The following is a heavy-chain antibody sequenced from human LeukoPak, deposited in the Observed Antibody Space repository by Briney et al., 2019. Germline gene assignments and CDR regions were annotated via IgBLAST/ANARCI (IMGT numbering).Heavy chain of an antibody. J-gene: IGHJ4*02. CDR3: ARGTGTTAY. V-gene: IGHV4-59*01. D-gene: IGHD1-1*01. CDR2: IYYSGST. Sequence: PSETLSLTCTVSGGSISSYYWSWIRQPPGKGLEWIGYIYYSGSTNYNPSLKSRVTISVDTSKNQFSLKRSSVTAADTAVYYCARGTGTTAYWAQGTLVTVSS. CDR1: GGSISSYY.